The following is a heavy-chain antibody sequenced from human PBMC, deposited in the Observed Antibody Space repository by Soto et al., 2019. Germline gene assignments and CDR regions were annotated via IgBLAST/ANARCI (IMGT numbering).Heavy chain of an antibody. D-gene: IGHD6-13*01. J-gene: IGHJ4*02. CDR2: IWYDGSNK. Sequence: GGSLRLSCAASGFTFSSYGMHWVRQALGKGLEWVAVIWYDGSNKYYADSVKGRFTISRDNSKNTLYLQMNSLRAEDTAVYYCARDYPLAAAGTVDYWGQGTLVTVSS. CDR1: GFTFSSYG. V-gene: IGHV3-33*08. CDR3: ARDYPLAAAGTVDY.